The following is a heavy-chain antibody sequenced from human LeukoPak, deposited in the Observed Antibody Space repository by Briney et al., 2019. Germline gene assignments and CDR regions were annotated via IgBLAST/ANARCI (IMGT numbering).Heavy chain of an antibody. J-gene: IGHJ3*02. Sequence: SETLSLTCTVSGVSVCNYYWSWIRQPSGQGLEYIGHVYYSGRTDYYPSLKSRLAISVDNSMNQFSLKLSSVSAADTAVYYCARLRLRYTRNGDSTSYEVFDIWGQGTVVTVSS. CDR3: ARLRLRYTRNGDSTSYEVFDI. D-gene: IGHD2-21*01. CDR1: GVSVCNYY. CDR2: VYYSGRT. V-gene: IGHV4-59*08.